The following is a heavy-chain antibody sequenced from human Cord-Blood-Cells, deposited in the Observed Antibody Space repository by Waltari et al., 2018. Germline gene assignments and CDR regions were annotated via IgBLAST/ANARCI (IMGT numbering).Heavy chain of an antibody. CDR2: INHSGST. CDR3: ARAGADFWSGYYDY. J-gene: IGHJ4*02. CDR1: GGSFRGYC. D-gene: IGHD3-3*01. Sequence: QVQIQQWGAGPLKPSETLSLTCAVYGGSFRGYCCSWIRQPTGKGLEWIGEINHSGSTNYNPSLKSRVTISVDTSKNQFSLKLSSVTAADTAVYYCARAGADFWSGYYDYWGQGTLVTVSS. V-gene: IGHV4-34*01.